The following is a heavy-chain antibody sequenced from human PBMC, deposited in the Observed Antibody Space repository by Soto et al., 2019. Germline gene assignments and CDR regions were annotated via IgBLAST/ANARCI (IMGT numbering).Heavy chain of an antibody. CDR2: ISYDGSNK. J-gene: IGHJ6*02. CDR3: AKDPAYFGNYYYYGMDV. Sequence: QVQLVESGGGVVQPGRSLRLSCAASGFTFSSYGMHWVRQAPGKGLEWVAVISYDGSNKYYADSVKGRFTISRDNSKNTLYLQMNSLRAEDTAVYYCAKDPAYFGNYYYYGMDVWGQGTTVTVSS. D-gene: IGHD3-9*01. V-gene: IGHV3-30*18. CDR1: GFTFSSYG.